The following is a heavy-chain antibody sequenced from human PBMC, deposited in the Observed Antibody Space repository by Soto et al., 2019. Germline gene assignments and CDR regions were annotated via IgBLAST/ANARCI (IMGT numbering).Heavy chain of an antibody. J-gene: IGHJ4*02. V-gene: IGHV3-74*01. CDR1: GFPFSSYW. Sequence: EVQLVESGGDLVQRGGSLRLSCAASGFPFSSYWMHWVRHTPGKGLDWVARISGDGVTTSYADSVTGRFTISRANAKNTLSLQISGLRAEDTAVYYCAREYYGLLTGYYTDYWGEGTLVSVSS. D-gene: IGHD3-9*01. CDR3: AREYYGLLTGYYTDY. CDR2: ISGDGVTT.